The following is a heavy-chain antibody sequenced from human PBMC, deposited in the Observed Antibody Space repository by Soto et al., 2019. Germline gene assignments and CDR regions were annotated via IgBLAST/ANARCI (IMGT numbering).Heavy chain of an antibody. J-gene: IGHJ4*02. D-gene: IGHD1-26*01. Sequence: GGSLRLSCVGSGFTFSNYVMHWVRQPPGKGLEWVALISDDGDKRYYADSVRGRLIISRDNSKDTLYLQMNSLGPDDTAVYFCAKARVRIVGANSFDYWGQGTPVTVSS. V-gene: IGHV3-30*18. CDR3: AKARVRIVGANSFDY. CDR1: GFTFSNYV. CDR2: ISDDGDKR.